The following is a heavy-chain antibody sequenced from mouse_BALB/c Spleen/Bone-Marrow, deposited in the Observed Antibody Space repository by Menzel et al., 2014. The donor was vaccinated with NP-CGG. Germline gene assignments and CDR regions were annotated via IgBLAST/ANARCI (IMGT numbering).Heavy chain of an antibody. CDR3: TRGGRYDEVAY. CDR2: ISTYYGNA. Sequence: VNLVESGPELVRPGVSVKISRKGSSYTFTDYAMHWVKQSHAKSLEWIGVISTYYGNANYNQKFKGKATMTVDKSSSTAYMELARLTSEDSAVYYCTRGGRYDEVAYWGQGTLVTVSA. D-gene: IGHD2-14*01. V-gene: IGHV1-67*01. CDR1: SYTFTDYA. J-gene: IGHJ3*01.